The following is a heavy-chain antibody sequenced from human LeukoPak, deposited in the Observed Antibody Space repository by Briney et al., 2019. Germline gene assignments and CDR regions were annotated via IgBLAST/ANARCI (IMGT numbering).Heavy chain of an antibody. Sequence: GGSLRLSCAASGFTFSSYAMSWVRQAPGKGLEWVSSLSGSGGSTYYADSVKGRFTISRDNSKNTLYLQMNSLRAEDTAVYYCARRAGDYSHPYDYWGQGILVTVSS. CDR2: LSGSGGST. D-gene: IGHD3-22*01. CDR1: GFTFSSYA. CDR3: ARRAGDYSHPYDY. V-gene: IGHV3-23*01. J-gene: IGHJ4*02.